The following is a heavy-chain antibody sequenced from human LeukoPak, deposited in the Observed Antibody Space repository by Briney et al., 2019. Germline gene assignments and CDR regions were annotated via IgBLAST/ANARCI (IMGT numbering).Heavy chain of an antibody. Sequence: ASVKVSCKASGYTFTDYYMHWVRQAPGQGLEWMGWINPYSGATNFAQKFQGRVSMTRDTSISTVFMDLTTLTSDDTAVYYCARVYRISLNDAFDIWGQGTVVTVSS. CDR2: INPYSGAT. CDR1: GYTFTDYY. J-gene: IGHJ3*02. CDR3: ARVYRISLNDAFDI. D-gene: IGHD1-26*01. V-gene: IGHV1-2*02.